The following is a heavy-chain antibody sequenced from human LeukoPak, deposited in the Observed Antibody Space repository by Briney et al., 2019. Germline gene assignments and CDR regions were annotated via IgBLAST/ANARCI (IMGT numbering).Heavy chain of an antibody. Sequence: PSQTLSPTCTVSGGSISSGSYYWSWIRQPAGKGLEWIGRIYTSGSTNYNPSLKSRVTISVDTSKNQFSLKLSSVTAADTAVYYCARDYGALDYWGQGTLVTVSS. CDR1: GGSISSGSYY. J-gene: IGHJ4*02. CDR3: ARDYGALDY. V-gene: IGHV4-61*02. D-gene: IGHD4-17*01. CDR2: IYTSGST.